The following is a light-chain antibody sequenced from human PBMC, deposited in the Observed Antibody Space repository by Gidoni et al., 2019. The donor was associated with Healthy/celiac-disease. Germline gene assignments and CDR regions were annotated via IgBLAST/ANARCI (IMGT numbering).Light chain of an antibody. V-gene: IGKV1-33*01. CDR1: QDISNY. CDR2: DAS. CDR3: QQYDNPVT. Sequence: DIQMTQSPSSLSASVGDRVTITCQASQDISNYLNWYQQKPGKAPKLLIYDASNLETGVPSRFSGSGSGTDFTFTISSLQPEDIATYYGQQYDNPVTFGGGTKVEIK. J-gene: IGKJ4*01.